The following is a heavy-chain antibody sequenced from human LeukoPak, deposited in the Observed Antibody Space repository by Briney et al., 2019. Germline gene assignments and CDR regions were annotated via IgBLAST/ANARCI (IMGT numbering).Heavy chain of an antibody. J-gene: IGHJ3*01. V-gene: IGHV4-61*08. CDR3: ARYKPRRDDNTGAFDV. Sequence: PSETLSLTCAVSGGSISSGGYYWSWIRQPPGKGLEWIGYIYYSGSTDYNSSLKSRATISVDTSKNQFSLKLSSVTAADTAVYYCARYKPRRDDNTGAFDVWGQGAMVTVSS. CDR2: IYYSGST. CDR1: GGSISSGGYY. D-gene: IGHD1-1*01.